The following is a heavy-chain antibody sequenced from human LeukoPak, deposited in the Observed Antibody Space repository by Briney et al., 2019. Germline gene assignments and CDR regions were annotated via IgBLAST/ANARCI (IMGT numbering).Heavy chain of an antibody. CDR2: INHSGST. Sequence: SETLSLTCAVYGGSFSGYYWSWIRQPPGKGLEWIGEINHSGSTSYNPSLKSRVTISVDTSKNQFSLKLSSVTAADTAVYYCARGGGVRTGSGWRPGNWFDPWGQGTQVIVSS. D-gene: IGHD6-19*01. V-gene: IGHV4-34*01. CDR3: ARGGGVRTGSGWRPGNWFDP. J-gene: IGHJ5*02. CDR1: GGSFSGYY.